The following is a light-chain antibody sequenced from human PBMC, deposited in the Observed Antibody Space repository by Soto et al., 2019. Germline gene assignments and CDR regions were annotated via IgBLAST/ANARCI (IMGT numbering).Light chain of an antibody. J-gene: IGKJ2*01. CDR1: QSVAKN. CDR2: GAS. V-gene: IGKV3D-15*01. CDR3: HQYNDWPPMYT. Sequence: EIVMTQSPATLSVSPGDRAALSCRASQSVAKNLAWYQQKPGQAPRLLVYGASTRATDIPPRFSGSGSGTEFSLTISSLQSEEFAVYYCHQYNDWPPMYTFGQGTKVDIK.